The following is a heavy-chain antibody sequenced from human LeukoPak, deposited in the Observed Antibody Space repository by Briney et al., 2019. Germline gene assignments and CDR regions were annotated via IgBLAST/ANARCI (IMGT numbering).Heavy chain of an antibody. Sequence: SETLSLTCAVYGGSFSGYYWSWIRQPPGKGLEWIGEINHSGSPNYNPSLKSRVTISVDTSKNQFSLKLSSVTAADTAVYYCARRSPGIAAAGTRPGIDYWGQGTLVTVSS. CDR2: INHSGSP. D-gene: IGHD6-13*01. CDR3: ARRSPGIAAAGTRPGIDY. CDR1: GGSFSGYY. J-gene: IGHJ4*02. V-gene: IGHV4-34*01.